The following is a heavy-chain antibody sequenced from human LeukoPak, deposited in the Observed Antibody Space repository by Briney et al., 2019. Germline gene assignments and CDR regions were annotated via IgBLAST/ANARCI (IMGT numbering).Heavy chain of an antibody. CDR3: AKTIGYCSGGSCYAPFDYYGMDV. CDR1: GFTVSSNY. CDR2: IYSGGST. D-gene: IGHD2-15*01. J-gene: IGHJ6*02. V-gene: IGHV3-53*01. Sequence: GGSLRLSCAASGFTVSSNYMSWVRQAPGKGLEWVSVIYSGGSTYYADPVKGRFTISRDNSKNTLYLQMNSLRAEDTAVYYCAKTIGYCSGGSCYAPFDYYGMDVWGQGTTVTVSS.